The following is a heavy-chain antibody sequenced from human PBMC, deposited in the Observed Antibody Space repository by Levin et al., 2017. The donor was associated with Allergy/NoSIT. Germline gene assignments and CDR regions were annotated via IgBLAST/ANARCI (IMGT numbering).Heavy chain of an antibody. CDR1: GFTFSSYS. V-gene: IGHV3-21*01. Sequence: GGSLRLSCAASGFTFSSYSMNWVRQAPGKGLEWVSSISSSSSYIYYADSVKGRFTISRDNAKNSLYLQMNSLRAEDTAVYYCARAEGDYGYFDYWGQGTLVTVSS. D-gene: IGHD4-17*01. J-gene: IGHJ4*02. CDR2: ISSSSSYI. CDR3: ARAEGDYGYFDY.